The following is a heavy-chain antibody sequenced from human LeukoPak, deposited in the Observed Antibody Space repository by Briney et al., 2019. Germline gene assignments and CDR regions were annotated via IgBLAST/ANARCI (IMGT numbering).Heavy chain of an antibody. CDR2: IWYDGSKK. CDR3: ARYNSGTIDY. Sequence: GGSLRLSCAASGFTFRSYGMHWVRQAPGKGLEWVAIIWYDGSKKYHADFVKGRFTVSRDNSNNMLYLQMDSLRAEDTAVYYCARYNSGTIDYWGQGPLVTVSS. CDR1: GFTFRSYG. J-gene: IGHJ4*02. D-gene: IGHD1-1*01. V-gene: IGHV3-33*01.